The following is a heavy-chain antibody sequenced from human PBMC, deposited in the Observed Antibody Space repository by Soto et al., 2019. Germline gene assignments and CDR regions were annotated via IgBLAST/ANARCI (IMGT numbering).Heavy chain of an antibody. CDR1: GGSISSSNW. Sequence: LRETLSLTCAVSGGSISSSNWWSWVRQPPGKGLEWIGEIYHSGSTNYNPSLKSRVTISVDKSKNQFSLKLSSVTAADTAVYYCARGAAAATDYYYYGMDVWGQGTTVTVSS. J-gene: IGHJ6*02. V-gene: IGHV4-4*02. CDR3: ARGAAAATDYYYYGMDV. D-gene: IGHD6-13*01. CDR2: IYHSGST.